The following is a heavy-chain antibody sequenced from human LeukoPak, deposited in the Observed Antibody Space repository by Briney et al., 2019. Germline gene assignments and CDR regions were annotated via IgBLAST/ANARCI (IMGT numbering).Heavy chain of an antibody. CDR1: GYTFTSYD. J-gene: IGHJ4*02. Sequence: ASVKVSCKASGYTFTSYDINWVRQATGQGLEWMGWTNPNSGNTGYAQKFQGRVTMTRNTSISTAYMELSSLRSEDTAVYYCAYSSWYTGSHFDYWGQGTLVTVSS. V-gene: IGHV1-8*01. D-gene: IGHD6-13*01. CDR3: AYSSWYTGSHFDY. CDR2: TNPNSGNT.